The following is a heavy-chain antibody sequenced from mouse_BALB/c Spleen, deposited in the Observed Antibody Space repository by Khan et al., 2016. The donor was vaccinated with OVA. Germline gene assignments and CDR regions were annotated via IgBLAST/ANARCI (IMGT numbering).Heavy chain of an antibody. CDR2: TNPTNGRT. CDR1: GYTFTSYW. CDR3: ARIEKLVATYFDY. Sequence: VQLQQSGAELVKAGASVKMSCTASGYTFTSYWMHWVKQRLGQGLEWFAETNPTNGRTYYNEKFKRKATLTVDTSSSTAYMLLSGPNFKDSAVYYCARIEKLVATYFDYGGQGTTLTVSS. J-gene: IGHJ2*01. V-gene: IGHV1S81*02. D-gene: IGHD1-1*01.